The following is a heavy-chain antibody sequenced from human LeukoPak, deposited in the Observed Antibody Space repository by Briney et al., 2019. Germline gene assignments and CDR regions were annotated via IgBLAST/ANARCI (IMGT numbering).Heavy chain of an antibody. D-gene: IGHD4-23*01. Sequence: PSETLSLTCTVSGGSISSSLYYWDWIRQPPGKGLEWIGGIYHSGSTYYNPSLKSRVTMSVDTSKNQFSLKLRSVTAADTAVYYCARVYYGGNPYFDYWGQGTLVTVSS. CDR3: ARVYYGGNPYFDY. CDR2: IYHSGST. J-gene: IGHJ4*02. CDR1: GGSISSSLYY. V-gene: IGHV4-39*07.